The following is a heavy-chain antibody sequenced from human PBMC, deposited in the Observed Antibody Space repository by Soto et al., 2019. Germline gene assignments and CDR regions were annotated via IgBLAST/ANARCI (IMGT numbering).Heavy chain of an antibody. Sequence: GGVPRLSCAASGFTFSNYWMHWVRQGPGKGLVWVSRINSDGSSSTYADSVKGRFTISRDNAKNSLYLQMNSLRAEDTAVYYCVRENRYDNSGYYYQGCDYWGQGTLVTVSS. CDR1: GFTFSNYW. CDR2: INSDGSSS. D-gene: IGHD3-22*01. J-gene: IGHJ4*02. V-gene: IGHV3-74*01. CDR3: VRENRYDNSGYYYQGCDY.